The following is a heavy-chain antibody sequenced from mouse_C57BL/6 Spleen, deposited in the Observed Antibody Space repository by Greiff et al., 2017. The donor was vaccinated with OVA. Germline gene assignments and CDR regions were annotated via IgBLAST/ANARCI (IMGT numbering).Heavy chain of an antibody. CDR3: TGYDGYLYAMDY. CDR2: IRLKSDNYAT. Sequence: EVHLVESGGGLVQPGGSMKLSCVASGFTFSNYWMNWVRQSPEKGLEWVAQIRLKSDNYATHYAESVKGRFTISRDDSKSSVYLQMNNLRAEDTGIYYCTGYDGYLYAMDYWGQGTSVTVSS. J-gene: IGHJ4*01. CDR1: GFTFSNYW. D-gene: IGHD2-3*01. V-gene: IGHV6-3*01.